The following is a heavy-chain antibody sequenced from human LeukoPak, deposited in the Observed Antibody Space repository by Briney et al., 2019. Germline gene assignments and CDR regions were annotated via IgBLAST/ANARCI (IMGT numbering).Heavy chain of an antibody. CDR2: IIPIFGTA. CDR1: GGTFSSYA. D-gene: IGHD3-22*01. V-gene: IGHV1-69*06. Sequence: SVKVSCKASGGTFSSYAISWVRQAPGQGLEWMGGIIPIFGTANYAQKLQGRVTMTEDTSTDTAYMELSSLRSEDTAVYYCATAAYYYDSSGYFGPYYFDYWGQGTLVTVSS. J-gene: IGHJ4*02. CDR3: ATAAYYYDSSGYFGPYYFDY.